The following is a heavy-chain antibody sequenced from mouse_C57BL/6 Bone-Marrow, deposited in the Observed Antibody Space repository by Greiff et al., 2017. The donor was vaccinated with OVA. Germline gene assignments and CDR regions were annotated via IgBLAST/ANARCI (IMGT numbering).Heavy chain of an antibody. J-gene: IGHJ1*03. CDR1: GYTFTTYP. D-gene: IGHD1-1*01. CDR3: ARCSSYPYWYFDV. Sequence: QVHVKQSGAELVKPGASVKMSCKASGYTFTTYPIEWMKQNHGKSLEWIGNFHPYNDDTKYNEKFKGKATLTVEKSSSTVYLELSRLTSDDSAVYYCARCSSYPYWYFDVWGTGTTVTVSS. V-gene: IGHV1-47*01. CDR2: FHPYNDDT.